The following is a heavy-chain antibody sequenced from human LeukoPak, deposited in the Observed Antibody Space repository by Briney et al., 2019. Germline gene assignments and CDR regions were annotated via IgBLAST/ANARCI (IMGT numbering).Heavy chain of an antibody. V-gene: IGHV3-64D*09. CDR2: ITNNGGKT. CDR1: GFTFSSYA. J-gene: IGHJ4*02. D-gene: IGHD3-22*01. CDR3: VKGSEGYSDSKSDY. Sequence: GGSLRLSCPASGFTFSSYAMHWGRPAPGEGLEYVSTITNNGGKTYNANSVKGRFTISRDNSKNRLYLQMSSLRAEDTAVYYCVKGSEGYSDSKSDYWGQGTLVTVSS.